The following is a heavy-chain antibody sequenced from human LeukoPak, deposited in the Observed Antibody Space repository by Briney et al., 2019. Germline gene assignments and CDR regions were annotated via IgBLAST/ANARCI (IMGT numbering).Heavy chain of an antibody. Sequence: GGSLRLSCAGSGFNFSTYEMNWVRQAPGKGLEWLSYISSRGRSIYYADSVKGRFTISRDNAKTSLYLQMNSLRAEDTAVYYCARDGEGTSLSFFDYWGLGTLVTVSA. CDR1: GFNFSTYE. CDR3: ARDGEGTSLSFFDY. J-gene: IGHJ4*02. D-gene: IGHD3-10*01. CDR2: ISSRGRSI. V-gene: IGHV3-48*03.